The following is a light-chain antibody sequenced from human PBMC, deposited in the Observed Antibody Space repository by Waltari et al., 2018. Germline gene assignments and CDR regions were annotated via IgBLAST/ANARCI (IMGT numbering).Light chain of an antibody. CDR2: DVN. Sequence: QSALTQPASVSGSAGQSITISCTGSSSDVGGYKFVSWYQQHPRKAPKLIIFDVNNRPSGVCGRFSGSESGNTASLTISGLQTEDEADYYCSSYTTTAAGVFGTGTRVTVL. CDR1: SSDVGGYKF. V-gene: IGLV2-14*03. CDR3: SSYTTTAAGV. J-gene: IGLJ1*01.